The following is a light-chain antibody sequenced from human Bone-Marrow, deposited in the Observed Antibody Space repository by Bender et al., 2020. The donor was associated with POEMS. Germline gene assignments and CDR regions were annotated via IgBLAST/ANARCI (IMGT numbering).Light chain of an antibody. V-gene: IGLV2-8*01. CDR1: SSDVGGHRF. CDR3: SSYAGSNSFV. CDR2: EVN. J-gene: IGLJ1*01. Sequence: QSALTQPPSASGSPGQSVTVSCTGTSSDVGGHRFVSWFQQHPGKVPKLIIYEVNKRPSGVPDRFSGSKSGNTAYLTVSGLQAEDEGDYYCSSYAGSNSFVFGSGTKVTVL.